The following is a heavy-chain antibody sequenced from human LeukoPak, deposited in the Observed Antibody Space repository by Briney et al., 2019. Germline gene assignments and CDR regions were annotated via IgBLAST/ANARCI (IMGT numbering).Heavy chain of an antibody. CDR3: ARDSPHYDIWTGYYKGWYFDL. Sequence: SETLSLTRTVSGGSISSYYWSWIRQPPGKGLEWIGYIHNSGSTNHNPSLKSRVTISVDTYKNQFSLKLSSVTAADTAVYYCARDSPHYDIWTGYYKGWYFDLWGRGTLVTVSS. CDR2: IHNSGST. CDR1: GGSISSYY. V-gene: IGHV4-59*01. D-gene: IGHD3-9*01. J-gene: IGHJ2*01.